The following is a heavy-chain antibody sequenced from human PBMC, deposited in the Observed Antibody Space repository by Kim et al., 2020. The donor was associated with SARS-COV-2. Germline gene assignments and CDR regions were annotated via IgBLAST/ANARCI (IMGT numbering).Heavy chain of an antibody. CDR2: ISSNGGST. J-gene: IGHJ6*02. CDR1: GFTFSSYA. V-gene: IGHV3-64*01. D-gene: IGHD3-10*01. Sequence: GGSLRLSCAASGFTFSSYAMHWVRQAPGKGLEYVSAISSNGGSTYYANSVKGRFTISRDNSKNTLYLQMGSLRAEDMAVYYCARDRVLLWFGGLEIPHYGMDVWCQGTTVSVSS. CDR3: ARDRVLLWFGGLEIPHYGMDV.